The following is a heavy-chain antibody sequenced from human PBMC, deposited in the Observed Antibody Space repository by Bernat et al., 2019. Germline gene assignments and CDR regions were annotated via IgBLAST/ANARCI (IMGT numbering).Heavy chain of an antibody. Sequence: QLQLQESGPGLVKPSETLSLTCTASGGSISSSSYYWGWIRQPPGKGLEWIGSIYYSGSTYYNPSLKSRVTISVDTSKNQFSLKLSSVTAADTAVYYCARGSLVCWFDPWGQGTLVTVSS. CDR3: ARGSLVCWFDP. CDR2: IYYSGST. CDR1: GGSISSSSYY. D-gene: IGHD3-9*01. J-gene: IGHJ5*02. V-gene: IGHV4-39*01.